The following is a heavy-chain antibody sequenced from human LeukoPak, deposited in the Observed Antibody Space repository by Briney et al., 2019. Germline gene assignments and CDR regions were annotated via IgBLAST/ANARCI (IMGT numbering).Heavy chain of an antibody. J-gene: IGHJ4*02. CDR3: ARDQYSSGWFDY. Sequence: GGSLRHSCAASGFTFDDYGMSWVRQAPGKGVEWGSGINWNGGSKVYADYVKGRFTIYREKAKNSLYLQMNSLRAEDTALYCCARDQYSSGWFDYWGQGTLVTVSS. CDR2: INWNGGSK. D-gene: IGHD6-19*01. CDR1: GFTFDDYG. V-gene: IGHV3-20*04.